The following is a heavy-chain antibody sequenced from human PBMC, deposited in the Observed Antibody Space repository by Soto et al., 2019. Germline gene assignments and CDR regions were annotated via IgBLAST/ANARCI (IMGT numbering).Heavy chain of an antibody. CDR1: GFTFSSYE. CDR2: ISSSGSTI. CDR3: AGDRRYDYVWGSYRYSSAFDY. J-gene: IGHJ4*02. V-gene: IGHV3-48*03. D-gene: IGHD3-16*02. Sequence: VGSLRLSCAASGFTFSSYEMNWVRQAPGKGLEWVSYISSSGSTIYYADSVKGRFTISRDNAKNSLYLQMNSLRAEDTAVYYCAGDRRYDYVWGSYRYSSAFDYWGQGTLVT.